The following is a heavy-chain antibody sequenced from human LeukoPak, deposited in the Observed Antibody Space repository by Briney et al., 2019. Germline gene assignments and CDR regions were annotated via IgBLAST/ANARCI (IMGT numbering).Heavy chain of an antibody. Sequence: GGSLRLSCAASGFTFSSYSMNWVRQAPGKGLEWVSSISSSSSYIYYADSVKGRITISRDNAKNSLYLQMNSLRAEDTAVYYCARDPLVVAATLEFDYWGQGTLVTVSS. J-gene: IGHJ4*02. CDR1: GFTFSSYS. D-gene: IGHD2-15*01. CDR3: ARDPLVVAATLEFDY. V-gene: IGHV3-21*01. CDR2: ISSSSSYI.